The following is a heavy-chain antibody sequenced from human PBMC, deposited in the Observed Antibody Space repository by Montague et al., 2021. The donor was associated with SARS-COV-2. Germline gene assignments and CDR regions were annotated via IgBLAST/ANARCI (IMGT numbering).Heavy chain of an antibody. D-gene: IGHD6-19*01. CDR1: GASTNSNSYY. V-gene: IGHV4-39*02. J-gene: IGHJ4*02. Sequence: SETLSLTCAVFGASTNSNSYYWGWIRQPPGKGLDWIGSFYYTGYTCYTPSLRSRVTISMDTSKNHFSLKVNSVTATDTAVYFCARPGSVSGWFYFDDWGQGTLVSVSS. CDR2: FYYTGYT. CDR3: ARPGSVSGWFYFDD.